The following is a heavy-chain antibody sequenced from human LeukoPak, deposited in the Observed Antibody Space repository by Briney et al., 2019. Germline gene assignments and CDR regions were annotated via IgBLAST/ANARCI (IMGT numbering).Heavy chain of an antibody. CDR1: GSTFSSYG. CDR3: AKGTSSWWLHTLPNDY. J-gene: IGHJ4*02. CDR2: ISYDGSNK. D-gene: IGHD5-12*01. V-gene: IGHV3-30*18. Sequence: GGSLRLSRAASGSTFSSYGMHWVRQAPGKGLEWVAVISYDGSNKYYADSVKGRFTISRDNSKNTLYLQMNSLRAEDTAVYYCAKGTSSWWLHTLPNDYWGQGTLVTVSS.